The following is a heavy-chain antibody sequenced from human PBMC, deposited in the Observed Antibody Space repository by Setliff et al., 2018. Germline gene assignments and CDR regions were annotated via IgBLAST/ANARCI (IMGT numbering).Heavy chain of an antibody. V-gene: IGHV4-39*01. D-gene: IGHD4-17*01. Sequence: SETLSLTCTVSGGSISSGSYYWSWIRQPPGKGLEWIGEINHSGSTNYNPSLKSRVTMSVDTSKNQFSLKLSSATAADTATYYCARQIDYGDFQYFDYWGQGTLVTVSS. CDR1: GGSISSGSYY. J-gene: IGHJ4*02. CDR3: ARQIDYGDFQYFDY. CDR2: INHSGST.